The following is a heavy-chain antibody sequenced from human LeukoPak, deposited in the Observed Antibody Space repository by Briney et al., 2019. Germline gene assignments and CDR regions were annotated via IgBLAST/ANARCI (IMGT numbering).Heavy chain of an antibody. J-gene: IGHJ6*02. CDR3: GTARLGIAVAGTRRNKGSPNYDYVSGMDL. CDR1: VFTFSSYA. Sequence: GGPLRLTCAASVFTFSSYAMHWVRQAAGKGLGGVAVISYDGSNKYYADSVKGRFTITRDYSKTTLYQQMNRMRIEGTGVYYCGTARLGIAVAGTRRNKGSPNYDYVSGMDLWGQGTTVTVSS. V-gene: IGHV3-30-3*01. D-gene: IGHD6-19*01. CDR2: ISYDGSNK.